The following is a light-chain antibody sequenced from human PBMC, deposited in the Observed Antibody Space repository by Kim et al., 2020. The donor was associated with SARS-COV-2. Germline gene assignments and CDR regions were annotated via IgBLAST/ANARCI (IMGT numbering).Light chain of an antibody. CDR3: QQYNTYPYT. J-gene: IGKJ2*01. Sequence: SASVGESVTITCRASQSIDNWLAWYQQKPGTAPKILIYKASSLEGGAPSRFSGGGFGTEFTLTITSLQPDDFATYYCQQYNTYPYTFGQGTKLEI. CDR2: KAS. V-gene: IGKV1-5*03. CDR1: QSIDNW.